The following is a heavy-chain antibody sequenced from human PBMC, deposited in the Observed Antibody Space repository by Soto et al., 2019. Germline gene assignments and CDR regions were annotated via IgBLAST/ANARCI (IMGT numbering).Heavy chain of an antibody. D-gene: IGHD6-13*01. V-gene: IGHV3-21*01. CDR1: GFPFSSYS. Sequence: PGGSMRLSCAASGFPFSSYSMNWVRQDPGKGLEWVSSISSSSSYTYYADSVKGRFTISRDNSKNTLYLQMNSLRVEDTAVYYCARDQLTSSNWYYAFDIWGQGTMVTVSS. CDR2: ISSSSSYT. CDR3: ARDQLTSSNWYYAFDI. J-gene: IGHJ3*02.